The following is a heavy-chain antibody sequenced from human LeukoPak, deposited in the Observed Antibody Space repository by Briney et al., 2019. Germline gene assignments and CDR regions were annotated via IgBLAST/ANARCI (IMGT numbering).Heavy chain of an antibody. V-gene: IGHV4-34*01. CDR1: GGSLSGYY. CDR2: INHSGST. Sequence: PSETLSLTCAVYGGSLSGYYWSWIRQPPGKGLEWIGEINHSGSTNYNPSLKSRVTISVDTSKNQFSLKLSSVTAADTAVYYCARALFYYGSGIFDYWGQGTLVTVSS. D-gene: IGHD3-10*01. CDR3: ARALFYYGSGIFDY. J-gene: IGHJ4*02.